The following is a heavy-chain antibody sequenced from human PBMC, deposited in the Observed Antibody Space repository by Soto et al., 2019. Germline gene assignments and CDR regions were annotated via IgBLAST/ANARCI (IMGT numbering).Heavy chain of an antibody. D-gene: IGHD5-12*01. CDR1: GGSISSYY. CDR3: ARVRDVEMATIDAFNI. CDR2: IYTRGST. J-gene: IGHJ3*02. V-gene: IGHV4-4*07. Sequence: QVQLQESGPGLVKPSETLSLTCTVSGGSISSYYWSWIRQPAGQGLEWIGLIYTRGSTNYNPSLTSRVTMSVDTSKTQFALKLSSVTAADTTVYYCARVRDVEMATIDAFNIWAQGTMLTVSS.